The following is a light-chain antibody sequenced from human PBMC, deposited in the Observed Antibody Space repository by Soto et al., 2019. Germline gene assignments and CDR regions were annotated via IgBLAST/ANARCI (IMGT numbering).Light chain of an antibody. J-gene: IGKJ1*01. CDR3: QQYNNFWT. Sequence: DIQMTQSPSTLAASLGDRVTITCRASQNIYTWLAWYQQKPGKAPKLLIYDASSLETGVPSRLSGSGSGTEFTLTISSLQPDDFATYYCQQYNNFWTFGQGTKVDIK. CDR1: QNIYTW. CDR2: DAS. V-gene: IGKV1-5*03.